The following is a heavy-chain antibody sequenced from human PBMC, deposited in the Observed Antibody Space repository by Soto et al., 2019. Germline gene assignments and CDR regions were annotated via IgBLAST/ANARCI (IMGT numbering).Heavy chain of an antibody. CDR2: ISSSSSYI. V-gene: IGHV3-21*01. Sequence: GSLRLSCAASGFTFSRYSMNGVLQAPVKGLEWVSSISSSSSYIYYADSVKGRFTISRDNAKNSLYLQMNSLRAEDTAVYYCARDNVVAGVFDYWGQGTLVTVSS. J-gene: IGHJ4*02. D-gene: IGHD6-19*01. CDR3: ARDNVVAGVFDY. CDR1: GFTFSRYS.